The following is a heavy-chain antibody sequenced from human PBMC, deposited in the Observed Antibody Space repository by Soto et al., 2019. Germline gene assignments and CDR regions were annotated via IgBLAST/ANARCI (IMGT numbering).Heavy chain of an antibody. CDR3: ARDGPLGVDIVATPTLRYYYGMDV. CDR1: GFAFSSYW. Sequence: GESLKISCAASGFAFSSYWMHWVRQAPGKGLVWVSRINSDGSSTSYADSVKGRFTISRDNAKNTLYLQMNSLRAEDTAVYYCARDGPLGVDIVATPTLRYYYGMDVWGQGTTVTVSS. D-gene: IGHD5-12*01. J-gene: IGHJ6*02. CDR2: INSDGSST. V-gene: IGHV3-74*01.